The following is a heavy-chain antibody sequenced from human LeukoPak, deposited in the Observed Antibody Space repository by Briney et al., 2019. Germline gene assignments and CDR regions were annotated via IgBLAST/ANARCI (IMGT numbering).Heavy chain of an antibody. Sequence: ASVKVSCKASGYTFTGYHMHWVRQAPGQGLEWMGRINPNSGGTNYAQKFQGRVTMTRDTSISTAYMELSRLRSDDTAVYYCATRDPYSSSQFDYWGQGTLVTVSS. D-gene: IGHD6-6*01. CDR3: ATRDPYSSSQFDY. V-gene: IGHV1-2*06. CDR1: GYTFTGYH. J-gene: IGHJ4*02. CDR2: INPNSGGT.